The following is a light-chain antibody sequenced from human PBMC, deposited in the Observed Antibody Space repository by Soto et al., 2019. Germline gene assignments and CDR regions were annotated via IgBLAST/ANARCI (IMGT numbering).Light chain of an antibody. CDR2: DAS. J-gene: IGKJ5*01. CDR1: QSVSSY. V-gene: IGKV3-11*01. CDR3: QQHNNWIT. Sequence: EVVLTQSPATLSSSPGERATLSCRASQSVSSYLAWYQQKRGQAPRLLIYDASNRATGIPARFSGSGSGTDFTLTISSHEPEDFAVYYCQQHNNWITFGQGTRLEIK.